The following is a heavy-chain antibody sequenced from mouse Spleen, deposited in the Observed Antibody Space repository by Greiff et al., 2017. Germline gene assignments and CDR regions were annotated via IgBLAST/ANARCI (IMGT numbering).Heavy chain of an antibody. CDR3: ARNERDSYYSYDEAWFAY. V-gene: IGHV2-4-1*01. CDR1: GFSLTNYA. J-gene: IGHJ3*01. D-gene: IGHD2-12*01. CDR2: IWSDGST. Sequence: VQLQQSGPGLVAPSQSLSITCTVSGFSLTNYAVHWVRQSPGKGLEWLGVIWSDGSTDYNAAFISRLSISKDNSKSQVFFKMNSLQADDTAIYYCARNERDSYYSYDEAWFAYWGQGTLVTVSA.